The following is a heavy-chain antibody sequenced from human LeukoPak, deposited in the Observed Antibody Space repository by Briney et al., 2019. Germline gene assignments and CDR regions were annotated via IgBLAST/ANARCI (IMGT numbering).Heavy chain of an antibody. CDR1: GGSFSGYY. CDR2: INHSGST. D-gene: IGHD2-2*01. Sequence: TSETLSLTCAVYGGSFSGYYWSWIRQPPGKGLEWIGEINHSGSTNYNPSLKSRVTISVDTSKNHFSLKLSSVTAADTAVYHCARVQVPYCSSTSCSETYWFDPWGQGTLVTVSS. V-gene: IGHV4-34*01. J-gene: IGHJ5*02. CDR3: ARVQVPYCSSTSCSETYWFDP.